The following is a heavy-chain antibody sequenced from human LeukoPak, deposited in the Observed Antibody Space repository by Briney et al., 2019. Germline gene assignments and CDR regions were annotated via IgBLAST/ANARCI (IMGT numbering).Heavy chain of an antibody. J-gene: IGHJ6*02. V-gene: IGHV1-69*13. Sequence: GASVKVSCKASGGTFSSYAISWVRQAPGQGLEWMGGIIPIFGTANYAQKFQGRVTITADESTSTAYMELSSLRSEDTAVYYCARDQLLRVGARIGDYYGMDVWGQGTTVTVSS. CDR1: GGTFSSYA. CDR2: IIPIFGTA. CDR3: ARDQLLRVGARIGDYYGMDV. D-gene: IGHD1-26*01.